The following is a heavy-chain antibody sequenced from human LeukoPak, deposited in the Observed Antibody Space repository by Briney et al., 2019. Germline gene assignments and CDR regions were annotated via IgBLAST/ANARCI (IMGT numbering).Heavy chain of an antibody. CDR2: IYSGGST. D-gene: IGHD1-26*01. CDR3: ARGEVGATFDY. Sequence: GGSLRLSCAASGFTVSSNYMSWVRQAPGKGLEWVSVIYSGGSTYYADSVKGRFTISRDNSKNTLYLQMNSLRAEDTAVYYCARGEVGATFDYWGQGTLATVSS. V-gene: IGHV3-66*02. J-gene: IGHJ4*02. CDR1: GFTVSSNY.